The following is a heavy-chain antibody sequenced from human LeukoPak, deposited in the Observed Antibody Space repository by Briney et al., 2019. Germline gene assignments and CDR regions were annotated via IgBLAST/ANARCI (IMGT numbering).Heavy chain of an antibody. D-gene: IGHD1-26*01. CDR3: AKDLVGATYEGAFDI. CDR1: GFTFDDYA. V-gene: IGHV3-9*01. CDR2: ISWNSGSI. J-gene: IGHJ3*02. Sequence: PGGSLRLSCAASGFTFDDYAMPWVRQAPGKGLEWVSGISWNSGSIGYADSVKGRFTISRDNAKNSLYLQMNSLRAEDTALYYCAKDLVGATYEGAFDIWGQGTMVTVSS.